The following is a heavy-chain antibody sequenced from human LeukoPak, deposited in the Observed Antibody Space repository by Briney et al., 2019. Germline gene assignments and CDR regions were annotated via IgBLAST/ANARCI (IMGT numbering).Heavy chain of an antibody. CDR3: ARDAMSSVTTSPHYFDY. J-gene: IGHJ4*02. CDR1: GYTLTSYG. CDR2: INPSGGST. D-gene: IGHD4-17*01. V-gene: IGHV1-46*01. Sequence: ASVKVSCKASGYTLTSYGISWVRQAPGQGLEWMGLINPSGGSTTYAQTFQGRVTMTRDTSTSTVYMDLSSLRSEDTAVYYCARDAMSSVTTSPHYFDYWGQGTLVTVSS.